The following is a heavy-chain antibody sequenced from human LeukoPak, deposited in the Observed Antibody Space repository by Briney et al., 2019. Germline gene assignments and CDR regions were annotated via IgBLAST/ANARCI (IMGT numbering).Heavy chain of an antibody. Sequence: GGSLRLSCAASGFTFSSYAMHWVRQAPGKGLEWVAVISYDGSNKYYADSVKGRFTISRDNSKNTLYLQMNSLRAEDTAVYYCARDLASDLPDYWGQGTLVTASS. CDR2: ISYDGSNK. CDR3: ARDLASDLPDY. V-gene: IGHV3-30-3*01. CDR1: GFTFSSYA. J-gene: IGHJ4*02.